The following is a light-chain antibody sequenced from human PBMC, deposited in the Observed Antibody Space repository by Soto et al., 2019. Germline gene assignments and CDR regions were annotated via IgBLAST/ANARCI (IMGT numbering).Light chain of an antibody. CDR3: AAWDNSLNRRV. CDR2: YDD. CDR1: SSNIGNNA. Sequence: QSVLTQPPSVSEAPRQRVTISCSGSSSNIGNNAVNWYQQLPGKAPKLLIYYDDLLPSGVSDRFSGAKTGTSASLAISGLQSEDEADYYCAAWDNSLNRRVFGTGTKVTVL. V-gene: IGLV1-36*01. J-gene: IGLJ1*01.